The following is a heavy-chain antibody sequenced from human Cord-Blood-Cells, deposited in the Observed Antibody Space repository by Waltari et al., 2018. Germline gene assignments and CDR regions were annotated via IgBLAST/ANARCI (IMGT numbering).Heavy chain of an antibody. CDR3: ARSGSGWYFDY. Sequence: QVQLQESGPGLVKPSETLSLNCTVSGGSVSSGSYSWSWIRQPPGKGLEWIGYIYYSGSTNYNPSLKSRVTISVDTSKNQFSLKLSSVTAADTAVYYCARSGSGWYFDYWGQGTLVTVSS. CDR1: GGSVSSGSYS. CDR2: IYYSGST. D-gene: IGHD6-19*01. J-gene: IGHJ4*02. V-gene: IGHV4-61*01.